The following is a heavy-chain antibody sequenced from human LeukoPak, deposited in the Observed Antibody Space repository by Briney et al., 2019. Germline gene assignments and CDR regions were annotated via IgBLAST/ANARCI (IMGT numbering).Heavy chain of an antibody. J-gene: IGHJ4*02. D-gene: IGHD3-22*01. Sequence: GGSLRLSCAASGFTFSNYAMSWVRQAPGKGLEWVSGISGSGDYTYYADSLKGRFTISRDNSKNTLYLQMNSLRAEDTAVYYCARGGYYYDSSGYLVYWGQGTLVTVSS. CDR2: ISGSGDYT. CDR1: GFTFSNYA. CDR3: ARGGYYYDSSGYLVY. V-gene: IGHV3-23*01.